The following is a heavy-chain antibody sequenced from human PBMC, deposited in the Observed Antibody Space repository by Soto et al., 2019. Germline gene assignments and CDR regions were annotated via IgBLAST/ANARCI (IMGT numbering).Heavy chain of an antibody. CDR1: GFSLSSTRMA. CDR2: IYWDDDK. J-gene: IGHJ4*02. D-gene: IGHD6-19*01. CDR3: AHIVVAGLGYYFDY. V-gene: IGHV2-5*02. Sequence: QITLKESGPTLVKPTQTLTLTCTFSGFSLSSTRMAVGWIRQPPAKALEWLALIYWDDDKRYSPFLKSRLTITKDTSKNQVVLTMFNMDPVDTARYYCAHIVVAGLGYYFDYWGQGTLVTVSS.